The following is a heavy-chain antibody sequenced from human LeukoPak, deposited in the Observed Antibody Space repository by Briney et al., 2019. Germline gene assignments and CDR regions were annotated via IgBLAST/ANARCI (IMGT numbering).Heavy chain of an antibody. J-gene: IGHJ6*04. Sequence: PSETLSLTCTVSGGSISSYYWSWIRQPPGKGLEWIGYIYYSGSTNYNPSLKSRVTISVDTSKNQFSLKLSSVTAADTAVYYCARVDTAMVGGYYYYGMDVGGKGTTVTVSS. CDR2: IYYSGST. CDR3: ARVDTAMVGGYYYYGMDV. CDR1: GGSISSYY. D-gene: IGHD5-18*01. V-gene: IGHV4-59*01.